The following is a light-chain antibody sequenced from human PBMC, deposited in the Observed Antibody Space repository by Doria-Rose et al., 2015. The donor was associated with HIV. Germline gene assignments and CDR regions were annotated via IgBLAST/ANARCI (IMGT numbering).Light chain of an antibody. Sequence: RVTCGGSNIGGKSVHWYLQRPGQAPVLVVYDDSDRPSGIPERFSGSNSGNTATLTISRVEAGDEADYYCQVWDSSSDHYVFATGTKVTVL. CDR3: QVWDSSSDHYV. J-gene: IGLJ1*01. V-gene: IGLV3-21*02. CDR2: DDS. CDR1: NIGGKS.